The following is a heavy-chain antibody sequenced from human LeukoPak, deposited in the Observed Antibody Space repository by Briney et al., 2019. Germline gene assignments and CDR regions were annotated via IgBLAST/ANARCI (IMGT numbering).Heavy chain of an antibody. Sequence: PGGSLRLSCAASGFNFDDYGMSWVRQAPGKGLEWVSGISWNSGYRSYAESVKGRFTISRDSAKNSLYLQMNSLRAEDTALYYCTREYGHRDDYYGIDVRGQGTTVTVSS. CDR3: TREYGHRDDYYGIDV. V-gene: IGHV3-20*04. J-gene: IGHJ6*02. CDR2: ISWNSGYR. D-gene: IGHD2-21*01. CDR1: GFNFDDYG.